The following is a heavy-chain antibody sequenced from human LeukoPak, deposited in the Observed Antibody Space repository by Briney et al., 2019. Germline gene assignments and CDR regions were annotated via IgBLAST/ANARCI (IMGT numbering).Heavy chain of an antibody. Sequence: GGSLRLSCAAPGFIFSSYWMTWVRQAPGKGLEWVANIKYDGSDEYYVDSVKGRFTISRDNAKNSLYLQMNSLRAEDTAVYYCARSSGWRSEFDYWGQGTLVTVSS. D-gene: IGHD6-19*01. V-gene: IGHV3-7*01. CDR2: IKYDGSDE. CDR1: GFIFSSYW. J-gene: IGHJ4*02. CDR3: ARSSGWRSEFDY.